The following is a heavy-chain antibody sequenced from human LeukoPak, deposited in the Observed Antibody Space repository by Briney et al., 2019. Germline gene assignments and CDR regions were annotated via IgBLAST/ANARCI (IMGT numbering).Heavy chain of an antibody. V-gene: IGHV3-30*02. CDR2: IRYDGSNK. CDR3: ARDPTVPYRGSYYSGAYFDY. Sequence: QPGRSLRLSCAASGFTFNNYGMHWVRQAPGKGLEWVAFIRYDGSNKYYADSVKGRFTISRDNSKNTLYLQMNSLRAEDTAVYYCARDPTVPYRGSYYSGAYFDYWGQGTLVTVSS. J-gene: IGHJ4*02. CDR1: GFTFNNYG. D-gene: IGHD1-26*01.